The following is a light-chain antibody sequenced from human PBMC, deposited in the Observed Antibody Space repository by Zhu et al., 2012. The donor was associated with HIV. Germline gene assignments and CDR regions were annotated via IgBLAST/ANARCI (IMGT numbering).Light chain of an antibody. CDR2: GAS. CDR1: QSISTD. Sequence: RVMTQFPVTLSASPGERATLSCRASQSISTDLAWYQQRPGQPPRLLIYGASTRATDIPDRFSGSGSATEFTLTISSLQSEDFAVYHCQQYNSWPWTFGQGDQGGYQT. CDR3: QQYNSWPWT. V-gene: IGKV3-15*01. J-gene: IGKJ1*01.